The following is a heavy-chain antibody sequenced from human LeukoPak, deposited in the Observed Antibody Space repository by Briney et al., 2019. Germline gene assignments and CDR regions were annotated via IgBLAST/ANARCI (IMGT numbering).Heavy chain of an antibody. CDR2: IFSSGST. J-gene: IGHJ6*03. V-gene: IGHV3-66*01. D-gene: IGHD1-26*01. CDR3: ARVGDGRLLHVKATYYYYYMDV. Sequence: GGSLRLSCAASGFTVSSHYMSWVRQAPGKGLEWVPVIFSSGSTYYADSVKGRFTISRDNAKNSLYLQMNSLRAEDTAVYYCARVGDGRLLHVKATYYYYYMDVWGKGTTVTVSS. CDR1: GFTVSSHY.